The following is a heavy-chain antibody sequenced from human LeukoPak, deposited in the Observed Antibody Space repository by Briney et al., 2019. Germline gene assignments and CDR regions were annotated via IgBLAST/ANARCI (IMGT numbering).Heavy chain of an antibody. CDR1: GGTFSSYT. CDR2: IIPILGIA. D-gene: IGHD6-19*01. J-gene: IGHJ4*02. Sequence: ASVKVSCKASGGTFSSYTISWVRQAPGQGLEWMGRIIPILGIANYAQKFQGRVTITADKSTSTAYMELSSLRSEDTAVYYCAGSEDSSGWYIDYWGQGTLVTVSS. CDR3: AGSEDSSGWYIDY. V-gene: IGHV1-69*02.